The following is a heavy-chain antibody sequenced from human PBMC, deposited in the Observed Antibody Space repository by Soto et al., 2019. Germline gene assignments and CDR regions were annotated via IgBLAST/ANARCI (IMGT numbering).Heavy chain of an antibody. CDR1: GFTFSSYA. Sequence: GGSLRLSCAASGFTFSSYAMSWVRQAPGKGLEWVSAISGSGGSTYYADSVKDRFTISRDNSKNTLYLQMNSLRAEDTAVYYAATVSCSSTSCYMVGYSFDYWGQGTLVTVSS. CDR3: ATVSCSSTSCYMVGYSFDY. CDR2: ISGSGGST. D-gene: IGHD2-2*02. V-gene: IGHV3-23*01. J-gene: IGHJ4*02.